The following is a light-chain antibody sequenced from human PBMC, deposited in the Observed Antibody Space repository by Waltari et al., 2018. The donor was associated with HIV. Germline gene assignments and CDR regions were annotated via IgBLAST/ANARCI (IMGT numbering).Light chain of an antibody. CDR1: QSVSSN. V-gene: IGKV3-15*01. Sequence: RATLSCRASQSVSSNLAWYQQKPGQAPRLLIYGASTRATGIPARFSGSGSGTEFTLTISSLQSEDFAVYYCQQYNNWPPWTFGQGTKVEIK. J-gene: IGKJ1*01. CDR3: QQYNNWPPWT. CDR2: GAS.